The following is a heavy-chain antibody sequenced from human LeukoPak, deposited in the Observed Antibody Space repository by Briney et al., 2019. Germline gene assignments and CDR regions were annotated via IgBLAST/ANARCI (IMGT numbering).Heavy chain of an antibody. CDR2: IRYDGSNK. D-gene: IGHD1-26*01. V-gene: IGHV3-30*02. CDR1: GFTFSSFG. J-gene: IGHJ5*02. CDR3: AKKGGAAFYNWFDP. Sequence: GGSLRLSCAASGFTFSSFGMHWVRQAPGKGLDWVAYIRYDGSNKKYADSLEGRFTISRDNSKNALYLQIDSLRPEDTAVYYCAKKGGAAFYNWFDPWGLGTLVTVSS.